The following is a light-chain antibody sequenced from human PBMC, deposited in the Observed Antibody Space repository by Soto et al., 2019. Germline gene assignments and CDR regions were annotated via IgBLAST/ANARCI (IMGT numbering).Light chain of an antibody. Sequence: DIQLTQSPSFLSASVGDRVTITCRASPDSSVYLAGYQQRPGKAPQLLIYGASTLQSGVPSRFSGSGSGAEFTLTFSTLQPEDFATSACQQLSGYPRFAFGPGTRVDIK. V-gene: IGKV1-9*01. CDR2: GAS. J-gene: IGKJ3*01. CDR3: QQLSGYPRFA. CDR1: PDSSVY.